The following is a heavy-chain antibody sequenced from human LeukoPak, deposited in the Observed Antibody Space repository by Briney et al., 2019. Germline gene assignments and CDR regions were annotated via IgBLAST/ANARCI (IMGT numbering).Heavy chain of an antibody. CDR1: GFPFSNYW. D-gene: IGHD6-13*01. CDR3: ARGYYSSSRFDS. CDR2: VNSDGSTT. V-gene: IGHV3-74*01. Sequence: GGSLRLSCAASGFPFSNYWMHWVRQAPGKGLVWVSRVNSDGSTTNYAYSVKGRFTISRENAENTLYMRMNSLRPEDTAVYYCARGYYSSSRFDSWGQGTLVTVSS. J-gene: IGHJ4*02.